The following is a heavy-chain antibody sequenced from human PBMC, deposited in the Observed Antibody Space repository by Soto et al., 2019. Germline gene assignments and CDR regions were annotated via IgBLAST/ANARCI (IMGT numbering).Heavy chain of an antibody. D-gene: IGHD2-2*01. CDR1: GYTFTSYG. CDR3: ARSNCSSTSCYLFDI. J-gene: IGHJ3*02. Sequence: ASVKVSCKASGYTFTSYGISWVRQAPGQGLEWMGWISAYNGNTNYAQKLQGRVTMTTDTSTSTAYMELRSLRSDDTAVYYCARSNCSSTSCYLFDIWGQGSMVTVSS. CDR2: ISAYNGNT. V-gene: IGHV1-18*01.